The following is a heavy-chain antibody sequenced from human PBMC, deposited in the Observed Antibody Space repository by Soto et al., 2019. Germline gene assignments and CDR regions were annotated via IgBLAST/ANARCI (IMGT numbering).Heavy chain of an antibody. V-gene: IGHV4-34*01. CDR3: ARARGRNWNYPSYYYYGMDV. J-gene: IGHJ6*02. CDR1: GGSFSGYY. CDR2: INHSGST. Sequence: SETLSLTCAVYGGSFSGYYWSWIRQPPGKGLEWIGEINHSGSTNYNPSLKSRVTISVDTSKNQFSLKLSSVTAADTAVYYCARARGRNWNYPSYYYYGMDVWGQGTTVTVYS. D-gene: IGHD1-7*01.